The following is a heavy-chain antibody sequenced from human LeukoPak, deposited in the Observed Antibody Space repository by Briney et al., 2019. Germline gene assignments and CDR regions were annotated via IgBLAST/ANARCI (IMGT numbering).Heavy chain of an antibody. J-gene: IGHJ3*02. CDR3: ARVPIYRSGGSCEPGAFDI. CDR2: IYYSGST. Sequence: SETLSLTCTVSGGSVSSGSYYWSWIRQPPGKGLEWIGYIYYSGSTNYNPSLKSRVTISVDTSKNQFSLKLSSVTAADTAVYYCARVPIYRSGGSCEPGAFDIWGRGTMVTVSS. D-gene: IGHD2-15*01. V-gene: IGHV4-61*01. CDR1: GGSVSSGSYY.